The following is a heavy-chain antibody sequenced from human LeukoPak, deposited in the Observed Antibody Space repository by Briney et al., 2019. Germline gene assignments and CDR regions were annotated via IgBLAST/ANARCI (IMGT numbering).Heavy chain of an antibody. Sequence: QPGGSLRLSCAASGFTFSSYGMHWVRQAPGKGLEWVAVISYDGSNKYYADSVKGRFTISRDNSKNTLYLQMNSLRAEDTAVYYCAREGGGEDYYFDYWGQGTLVTVSS. J-gene: IGHJ4*02. CDR3: AREGGGEDYYFDY. CDR2: ISYDGSNK. D-gene: IGHD3-10*01. V-gene: IGHV3-30*03. CDR1: GFTFSSYG.